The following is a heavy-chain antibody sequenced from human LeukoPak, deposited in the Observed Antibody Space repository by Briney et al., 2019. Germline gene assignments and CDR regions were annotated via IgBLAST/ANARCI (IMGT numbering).Heavy chain of an antibody. Sequence: PGGSLRLSCAASGFSFRVYWMSWVRQAPGKGLECVANINEDGSEKYYVDSVKGRFTISRDNAENSLFLQMNSLRAEDTAVYYCARGHYGDYAWGRGTLVTVSS. V-gene: IGHV3-7*01. D-gene: IGHD4-17*01. J-gene: IGHJ5*02. CDR3: ARGHYGDYA. CDR1: GFSFRVYW. CDR2: INEDGSEK.